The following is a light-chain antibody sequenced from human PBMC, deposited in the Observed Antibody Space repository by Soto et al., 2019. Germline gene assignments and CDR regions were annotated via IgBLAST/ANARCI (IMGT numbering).Light chain of an antibody. CDR2: KAS. V-gene: IGKV1-5*03. J-gene: IGKJ1*01. Sequence: DIQLTQSPSTLSASLGDRVTISCRASQSINNYLAWYQQKPGKAPKLLIYKASTLESGVPSTFSGSGSGTEFSLTISSLQPDDFATYYCQQYGNLWTFGQGTRWIS. CDR1: QSINNY. CDR3: QQYGNLWT.